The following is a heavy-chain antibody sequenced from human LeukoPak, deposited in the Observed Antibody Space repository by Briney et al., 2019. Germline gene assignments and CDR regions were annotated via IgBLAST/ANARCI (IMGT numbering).Heavy chain of an antibody. J-gene: IGHJ6*02. V-gene: IGHV4-59*01. CDR3: ARGYDIDV. Sequence: SESLSLTCTVSGGSISNYYWSWIRQPPGKALEWIGYIYYTGTTKYNPSLKSRATISLDTSKNQFSLKLTSVTAADTALFFCARGYDIDVWGQGTTVTVSS. CDR1: GGSISNYY. CDR2: IYYTGTT.